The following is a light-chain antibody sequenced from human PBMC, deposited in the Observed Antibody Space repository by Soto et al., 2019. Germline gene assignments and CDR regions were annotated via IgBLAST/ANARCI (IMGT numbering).Light chain of an antibody. CDR1: SSDVGGYNY. V-gene: IGLV2-8*01. J-gene: IGLJ3*02. Sequence: QSALTQPPSASGSPGQSVTISCTGTSSDVGGYNYVSWYQQHPGKAPKLMISEVSKRTSGVPDRFSGSESGNTASLTVSGLQAEDEAHYYCSSYAGSNLWVFGGGTQLTVL. CDR3: SSYAGSNLWV. CDR2: EVS.